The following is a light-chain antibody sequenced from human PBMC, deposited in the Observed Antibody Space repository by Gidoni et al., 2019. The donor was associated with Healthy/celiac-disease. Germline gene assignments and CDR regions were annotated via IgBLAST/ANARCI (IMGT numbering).Light chain of an antibody. CDR2: GAS. CDR1: QSVSSN. V-gene: IGKV3-15*01. J-gene: IGKJ1*01. CDR3: QQYNNWPPWT. Sequence: EIVMTQSPATLSVSPGERATLSCRASQSVSSNLAWYQQKPGQAPRLLIYGASTRATGIPARFSGSGSGTEFTITISSLQSEDFAVYYCQQYNNWPPWTFXQXTKVEIK.